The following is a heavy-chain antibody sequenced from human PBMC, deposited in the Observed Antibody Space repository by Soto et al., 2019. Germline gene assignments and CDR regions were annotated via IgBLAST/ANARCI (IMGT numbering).Heavy chain of an antibody. CDR2: ISAYNGNT. CDR3: AREGDCSGGSCYYYYYMDV. J-gene: IGHJ6*03. Sequence: GASVKVSCKASGYTFTSYGTSWVRQAPGQGLEWMGWISAYNGNTNYAQKLQGRVTMTTDTSTSTAYMELRSLRSDDTAVYYCAREGDCSGGSCYYYYYMDVWGKGTTVTVSS. V-gene: IGHV1-18*01. D-gene: IGHD2-15*01. CDR1: GYTFTSYG.